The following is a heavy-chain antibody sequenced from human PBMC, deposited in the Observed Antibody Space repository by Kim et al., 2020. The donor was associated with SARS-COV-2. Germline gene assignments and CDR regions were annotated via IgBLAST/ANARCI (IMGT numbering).Heavy chain of an antibody. CDR2: ISWNSGSI. V-gene: IGHV3-9*01. D-gene: IGHD4-17*01. CDR1: GFTFDDYA. Sequence: GGSLRLSCAASGFTFDDYAMHWVRQAPGKGLEWVSGISWNSGSIGYADSVKGRFTISRDNAKNSLYLQMNSLRAEDTALYYCAKGTDAHGDNSFDYWGQGTLVTVSS. CDR3: AKGTDAHGDNSFDY. J-gene: IGHJ4*02.